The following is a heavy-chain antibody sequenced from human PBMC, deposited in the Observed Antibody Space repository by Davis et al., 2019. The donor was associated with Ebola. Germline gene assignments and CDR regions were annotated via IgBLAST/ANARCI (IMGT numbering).Heavy chain of an antibody. CDR2: IDPADLQI. CDR1: GYIFTTYW. J-gene: IGHJ4*02. CDR3: ARQDY. Sequence: GESLKISCKISGYIFTTYWINWVRQVPGKGLQWMGMIDPADLQINYSPTFQDHVTISIGKSIGTAYLEWSSLRASDSAIYFCARQDYWGQGTLVTVSA. V-gene: IGHV5-10-1*01.